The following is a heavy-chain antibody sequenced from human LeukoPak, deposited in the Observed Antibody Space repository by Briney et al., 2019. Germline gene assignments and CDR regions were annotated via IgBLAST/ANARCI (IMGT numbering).Heavy chain of an antibody. J-gene: IGHJ6*02. CDR3: ARAETVYDFWSGYRYYYYYGMDV. CDR2: IYTSGST. V-gene: IGHV4-4*07. Sequence: SETLSLTCTVSGGSISSYYWSWIRQPAGKGLEWIGRIYTSGSTNYNPSPKSRVTISVDTSKNQFSLKLSSVIAADTAVYYCARAETVYDFWSGYRYYYYYGMDVWGQGTTVTVSS. CDR1: GGSISSYY. D-gene: IGHD3-3*01.